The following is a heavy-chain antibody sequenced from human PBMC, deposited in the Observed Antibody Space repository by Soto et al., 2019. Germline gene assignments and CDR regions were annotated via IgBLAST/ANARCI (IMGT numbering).Heavy chain of an antibody. D-gene: IGHD3-10*01. Sequence: SETLSLTCTVSGGSVSSGSYYWSWIRQPPGKGLEWIGYIYYSGSTNYNPSLKSRVTISVDTSKNQFSLKLSSVTAADTAVYYCARDHGGLFDYWGQGTLVTVSS. J-gene: IGHJ4*02. V-gene: IGHV4-61*01. CDR1: GGSVSSGSYY. CDR3: ARDHGGLFDY. CDR2: IYYSGST.